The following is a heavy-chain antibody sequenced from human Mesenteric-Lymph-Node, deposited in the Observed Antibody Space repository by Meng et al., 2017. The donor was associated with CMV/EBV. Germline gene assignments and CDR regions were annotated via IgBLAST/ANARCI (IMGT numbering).Heavy chain of an antibody. V-gene: IGHV3-9*01. CDR1: GFTFDDYA. D-gene: IGHD6-19*01. CDR2: ISWNSGSI. Sequence: SLKISCAASGFTFDDYAMHWVRQAPGKGLEWVSGISWNSGSIGYADSVKGRFTISRDNAKNSLYLQMNSLRAEDTAVYYCARKGLDSSGWVDYWGQGTLVTVSS. CDR3: ARKGLDSSGWVDY. J-gene: IGHJ4*02.